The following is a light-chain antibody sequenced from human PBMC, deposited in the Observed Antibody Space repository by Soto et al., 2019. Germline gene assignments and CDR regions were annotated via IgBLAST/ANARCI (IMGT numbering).Light chain of an antibody. CDR1: QSISGW. CDR3: QQYNIYPYT. Sequence: DIQMTQSPSSLSASVGDRVTITCRASQSISGWLAWYQQKPGKAPKLLIYEASTLESGVPSRFSGSGSGTECTLTVISLQPDDFATYYCQQYNIYPYTFGQGTKLEIK. CDR2: EAS. J-gene: IGKJ2*01. V-gene: IGKV1-5*03.